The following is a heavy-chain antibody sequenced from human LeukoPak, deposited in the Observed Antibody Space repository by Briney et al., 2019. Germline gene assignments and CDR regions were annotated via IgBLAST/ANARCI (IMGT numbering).Heavy chain of an antibody. V-gene: IGHV3-48*03. D-gene: IGHD5-24*01. CDR1: GFTFSSYE. CDR2: ISSSGSTI. J-gene: IGHJ4*02. CDR3: ARDRDGYNCVFDY. Sequence: GGSLRLSCAASGFTFSSYEMNWVRQAPGKGLEWVSYISSSGSTIYYADSVKGRFTISRDNAKNSLYLQMNSLRAEDTAVYYCARDRDGYNCVFDYWGQGTLVTVSS.